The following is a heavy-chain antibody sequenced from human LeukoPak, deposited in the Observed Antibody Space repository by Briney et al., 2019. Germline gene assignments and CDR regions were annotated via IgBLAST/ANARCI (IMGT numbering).Heavy chain of an antibody. CDR1: GGTFSSYA. J-gene: IGHJ4*02. Sequence: AASVTVSCTASGGTFSSYAISWVRQAPGQGLEWMGGIIPIFGTANYAQKFQGRVTITAVESMSTAYMELSSLRSEDTAVYYCARGWLAETTVVTPYNYWGQGTLVTVSS. D-gene: IGHD4-23*01. V-gene: IGHV1-69*01. CDR3: ARGWLAETTVVTPYNY. CDR2: IIPIFGTA.